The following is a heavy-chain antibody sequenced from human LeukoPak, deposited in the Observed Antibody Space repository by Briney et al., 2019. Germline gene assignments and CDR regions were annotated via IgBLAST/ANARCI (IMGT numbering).Heavy chain of an antibody. V-gene: IGHV3-21*01. CDR2: ISSSSSYI. Sequence: GGSLRLSCAASGITFSSYSMNWVRQAPGKGLEWVSSISSSSSYIYYADSVKGRFTISRDNAKNSLYLQMNSLRAEDAAVYYCARESKQWLVNDEAATFGYWGQGTLVTVSS. CDR1: GITFSSYS. CDR3: ARESKQWLVNDEAATFGY. J-gene: IGHJ4*02. D-gene: IGHD6-19*01.